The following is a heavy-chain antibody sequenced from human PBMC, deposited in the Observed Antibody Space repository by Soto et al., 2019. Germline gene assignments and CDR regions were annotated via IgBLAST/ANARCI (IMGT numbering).Heavy chain of an antibody. J-gene: IGHJ5*02. CDR3: VFYDVLTGYDH. V-gene: IGHV3-23*01. CDR1: GFIFRNYG. Sequence: EVQLLESGGGLVQPGGSLRLSCAGSGFIFRNYGMSWVRQAPGKGLEWVSAISGDGTGTYYADSVKGRFAISRDNSRNTLYLQMSILRAEDTALYYCVFYDVLTGYDHWGQGTLVTVSS. CDR2: ISGDGTGT. D-gene: IGHD3-9*01.